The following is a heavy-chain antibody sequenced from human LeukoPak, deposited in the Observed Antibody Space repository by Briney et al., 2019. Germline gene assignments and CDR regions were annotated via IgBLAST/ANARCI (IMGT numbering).Heavy chain of an antibody. D-gene: IGHD3-22*01. J-gene: IGHJ4*02. V-gene: IGHV3-30*18. CDR2: ISYDGSNK. CDR1: GFPFSTYG. Sequence: GGSLRLSCAASGFPFSTYGMHWVRQAPGKGLEWVAVISYDGSNKRYADSVKGRFTISRDNAKNSLSLQMNSLRAEDTAVYYCAKPWYYYDSSGYYFDYWGQGTLVTVSS. CDR3: AKPWYYYDSSGYYFDY.